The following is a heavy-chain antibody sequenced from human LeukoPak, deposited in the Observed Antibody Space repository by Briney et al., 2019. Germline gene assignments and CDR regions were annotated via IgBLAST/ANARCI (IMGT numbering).Heavy chain of an antibody. Sequence: GGSLRLSCAASGFSFEDYGMSWVRQVPGKGLEWVSGIYWNGASTGYADSVKGRFTISRDNAMNSLSLQMNILRAEDTAFYYCARDLCSGRSCYPLYWGQGTLVTVSS. CDR3: ARDLCSGRSCYPLY. D-gene: IGHD2-15*01. CDR1: GFSFEDYG. J-gene: IGHJ4*02. V-gene: IGHV3-20*04. CDR2: IYWNGAST.